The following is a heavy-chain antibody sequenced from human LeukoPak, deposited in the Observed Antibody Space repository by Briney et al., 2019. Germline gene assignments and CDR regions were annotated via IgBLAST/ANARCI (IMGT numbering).Heavy chain of an antibody. Sequence: GGSLRLSCAASGFPFSSYSMTWVRQAPGKGLEWVANIKPDGTTKFYVDSVKGRFTISRDNASNSLYLQMNSLRAEDTAIYYCARSIPYGTTWYGRSDYWGQGTLVTVSS. CDR2: IKPDGTTK. J-gene: IGHJ4*02. CDR1: GFPFSSYS. CDR3: ARSIPYGTTWYGRSDY. V-gene: IGHV3-7*03. D-gene: IGHD6-13*01.